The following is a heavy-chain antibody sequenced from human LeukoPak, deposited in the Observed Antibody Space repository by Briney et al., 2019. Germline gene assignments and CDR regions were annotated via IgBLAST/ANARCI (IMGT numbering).Heavy chain of an antibody. V-gene: IGHV4-31*03. D-gene: IGHD3-22*01. Sequence: SETLSLTCTVSGGSISSGGYYWSWIRQHPGKGLEWIGYIYYSGSTYYKPSLESRVTISVDTSKNQFSLKLSSVTAADTAVYYCASSSGYYYFDYWGQGTLVTVSS. CDR2: IYYSGST. J-gene: IGHJ4*02. CDR1: GGSISSGGYY. CDR3: ASSSGYYYFDY.